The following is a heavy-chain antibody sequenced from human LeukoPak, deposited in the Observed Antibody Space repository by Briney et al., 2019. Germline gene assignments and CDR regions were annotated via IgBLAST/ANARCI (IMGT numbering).Heavy chain of an antibody. CDR3: ARDHGDDAFDI. V-gene: IGHV1-2*02. D-gene: IGHD3-3*01. Sequence: ASVKVSCKASGYAFTNYYIHWVRQAPGQGLEWMGWINSNRGGTNYAQKFQGRVTMTRDTSISTAYMELRSVRSDDTAVYYCARDHGDDAFDIWGPGTMVTVSS. CDR1: GYAFTNYY. CDR2: INSNRGGT. J-gene: IGHJ3*02.